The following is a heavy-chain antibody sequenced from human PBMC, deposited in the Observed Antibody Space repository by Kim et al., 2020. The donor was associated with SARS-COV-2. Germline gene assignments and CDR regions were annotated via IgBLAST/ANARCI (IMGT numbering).Heavy chain of an antibody. CDR3: ARVLIAAFDI. J-gene: IGHJ3*02. CDR2: GGT. D-gene: IGHD2-8*01. V-gene: IGHV4-31*01. Sequence: GGTDHNRTLKEQVTISVDTSKNQFSLRLSSVTAADTAVYYCARVLIAAFDIWGQGTMVTVSS.